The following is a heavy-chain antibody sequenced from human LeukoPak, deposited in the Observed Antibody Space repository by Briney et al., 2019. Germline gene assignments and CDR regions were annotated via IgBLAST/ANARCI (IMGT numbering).Heavy chain of an antibody. J-gene: IGHJ4*02. Sequence: PGGSLRLSCAASEFTFSSYTMHWVRQAPGKGLEWVAVISYDGSDKYYADSVKGRFTISRDNSKNTLYLQMNNLRAEDATMYYCARAPSGYYPYFGCWGLGALVTVSS. CDR1: EFTFSSYT. CDR2: ISYDGSDK. V-gene: IGHV3-30*04. D-gene: IGHD3-3*01. CDR3: ARAPSGYYPYFGC.